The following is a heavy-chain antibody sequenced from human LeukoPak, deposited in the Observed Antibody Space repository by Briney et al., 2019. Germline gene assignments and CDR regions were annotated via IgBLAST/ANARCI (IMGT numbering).Heavy chain of an antibody. D-gene: IGHD3-22*01. V-gene: IGHV3-7*01. J-gene: IGHJ4*02. CDR2: IKQDETEK. CDR1: GFTFSNFW. CDR3: ARVFYDSRGSFPFDY. Sequence: GGSLRLSCTASGFTFSNFWMGWVRQAPGKGLEWVANIKQDETEKFYLGSVKGRFTISRDNAKNSLYLQMNSLRVEDTAVYYCARVFYDSRGSFPFDYWGQGSLVTVSS.